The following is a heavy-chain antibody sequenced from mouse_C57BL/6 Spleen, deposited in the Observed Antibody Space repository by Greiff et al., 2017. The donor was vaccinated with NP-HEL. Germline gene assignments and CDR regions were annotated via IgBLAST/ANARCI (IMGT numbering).Heavy chain of an antibody. D-gene: IGHD2-1*01. J-gene: IGHJ3*01. CDR2: IDPETGGT. Sequence: VKLVESGAELVRPGASVTLSCKASGYTFTDYEMHWVKQTPVHGLEWIGAIDPETGGTAYNQKFKGKAILTADKSSSTAYMELRSLTSEDSAVYYCTRSTMVKRFAYWGQGTLVTVSA. V-gene: IGHV1-15*01. CDR1: GYTFTDYE. CDR3: TRSTMVKRFAY.